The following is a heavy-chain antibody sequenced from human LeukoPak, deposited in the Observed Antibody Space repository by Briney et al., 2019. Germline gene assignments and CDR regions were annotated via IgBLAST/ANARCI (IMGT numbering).Heavy chain of an antibody. J-gene: IGHJ4*02. CDR3: AKEGDGESDSSGYYPGG. CDR1: GFTFSSYA. Sequence: GGSLRLSCAASGFTFSSYAMSWVRQAPGKGLEWVSAISGSGGSTYYADSVKGRFTISRDNSKNTLYLQMNSLRAEDTAVYYCAKEGDGESDSSGYYPGGWGQGSLVTVSS. D-gene: IGHD3-22*01. V-gene: IGHV3-23*01. CDR2: ISGSGGST.